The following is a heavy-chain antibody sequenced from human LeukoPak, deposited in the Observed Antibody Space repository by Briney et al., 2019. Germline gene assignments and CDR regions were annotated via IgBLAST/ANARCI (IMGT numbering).Heavy chain of an antibody. D-gene: IGHD3-16*01. CDR3: ARERRAWGEDF. CDR2: INPNGGNT. CDR1: GYTFTGYY. J-gene: IGHJ4*02. Sequence: GASVKVSCKASGYTFTGYYIHWVRQAPGQGLEWVGLINPNGGNTGYAQRFQGRVTVTTDTSTSTVLMELNSLQSEDTAVYYCARERRAWGEDFWGQGTLVTVSS. V-gene: IGHV1-46*01.